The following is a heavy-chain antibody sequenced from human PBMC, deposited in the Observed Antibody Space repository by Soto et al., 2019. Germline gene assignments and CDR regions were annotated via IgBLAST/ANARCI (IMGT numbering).Heavy chain of an antibody. V-gene: IGHV1-18*01. Sequence: QVQLVQSGTEAKKPGASVKVSCKASGYTFTSYAISWVRQAPGQGLELMGWINPYNGNTNYAQKLQGRVTMTTDTSTSTAYMELRSLRSDDTAVYYCARDTAMALPDAWGQGTLVTVSS. CDR3: ARDTAMALPDA. J-gene: IGHJ4*02. CDR1: GYTFTSYA. CDR2: INPYNGNT. D-gene: IGHD5-18*01.